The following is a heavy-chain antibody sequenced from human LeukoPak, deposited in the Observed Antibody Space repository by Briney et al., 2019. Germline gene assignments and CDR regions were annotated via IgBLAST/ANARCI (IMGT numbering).Heavy chain of an antibody. Sequence: ASVKVSCKASSYTFTSYGISWVRQAPGQGLEWMGWISAYNGNTNYVQKLQGRVTMTTDTSTSTAYMELRSLRSDDTAVYYCARDLGNIVVVPAAMEGWGQGTLVTVSS. CDR1: SYTFTSYG. CDR3: ARDLGNIVVVPAAMEG. J-gene: IGHJ4*02. V-gene: IGHV1-18*01. CDR2: ISAYNGNT. D-gene: IGHD2-2*01.